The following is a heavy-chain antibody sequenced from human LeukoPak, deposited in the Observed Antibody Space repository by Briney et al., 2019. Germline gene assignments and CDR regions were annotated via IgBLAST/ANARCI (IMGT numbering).Heavy chain of an antibody. J-gene: IGHJ4*02. V-gene: IGHV3-48*03. Sequence: PGGSLRLSCAASGFSFSSYETNWVRQAPGKGLEWVSFISGSDGTIYYTDSVKGRFTISRDNAKNSLYLQMNSLRVEDTAVYYCARKLPGTVYFDYWGQGTLVTVSS. D-gene: IGHD1-1*01. CDR1: GFSFSSYE. CDR2: ISGSDGTI. CDR3: ARKLPGTVYFDY.